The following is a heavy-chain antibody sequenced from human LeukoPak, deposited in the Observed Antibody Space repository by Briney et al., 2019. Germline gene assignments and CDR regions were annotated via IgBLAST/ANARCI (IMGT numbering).Heavy chain of an antibody. D-gene: IGHD2-21*02. J-gene: IGHJ4*02. CDR3: ARDPCSAGCYRFDY. CDR1: GFTFSTYS. Sequence: GGSLRLSCAASGFTFSTYSLNWVRQAPGKGLEWVSSISSGSTYMFYADSVKGRFTISRDNAKNSLYLQMNSLRAEDTAVYYCARDPCSAGCYRFDYWGQGTLVTVSS. CDR2: ISSGSTYM. V-gene: IGHV3-21*01.